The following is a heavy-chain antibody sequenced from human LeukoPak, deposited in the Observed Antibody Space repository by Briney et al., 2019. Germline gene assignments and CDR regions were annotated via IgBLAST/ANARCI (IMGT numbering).Heavy chain of an antibody. Sequence: SETLSLTCTVSGGSISSGSYYWSWIRQPAGKGLEWIGRIYTSGSTNYNPSLKSRVTISLDTSKNQFSLKLSSVTAADTAVYYCANSIDFDYGDYYFDYWGQGTLVTVSS. V-gene: IGHV4-61*02. D-gene: IGHD4-17*01. J-gene: IGHJ4*02. CDR3: ANSIDFDYGDYYFDY. CDR1: GGSISSGSYY. CDR2: IYTSGST.